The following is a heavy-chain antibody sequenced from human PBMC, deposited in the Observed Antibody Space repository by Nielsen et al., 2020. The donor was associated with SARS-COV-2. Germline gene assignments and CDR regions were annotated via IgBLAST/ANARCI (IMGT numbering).Heavy chain of an antibody. V-gene: IGHV4-39*01. CDR3: ARLRYSSGLDY. CDR1: GGSISSSSYY. D-gene: IGHD6-19*01. J-gene: IGHJ4*02. Sequence: SETLSLTCTVSGGSISSSSYYWGWIRQPPGRGLEWIGSIYYSGSTYYNPSLKSRVTISVDTSKNQFSLKLSSVTAADTAVYYCARLRYSSGLDYWGQGTLVTVSS. CDR2: IYYSGST.